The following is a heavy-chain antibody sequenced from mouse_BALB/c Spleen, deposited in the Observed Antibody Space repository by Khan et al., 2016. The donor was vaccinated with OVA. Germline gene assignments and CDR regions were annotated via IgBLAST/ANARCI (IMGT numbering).Heavy chain of an antibody. CDR2: ISPGNGGT. CDR3: ASMNYCGYTFAY. Sequence: QVQLKESGAELARPGASVKLSCKASGYTFTDYYINWVKQRTGQGLEWIGEISPGNGGTYYNEKFKGKATLTADKSSTTAYMQLSSLTSEDYAVFFCASMNYCGYTFAYWGQGTLVTVSA. V-gene: IGHV1-77*01. J-gene: IGHJ3*01. D-gene: IGHD1-2*01. CDR1: GYTFTDYY.